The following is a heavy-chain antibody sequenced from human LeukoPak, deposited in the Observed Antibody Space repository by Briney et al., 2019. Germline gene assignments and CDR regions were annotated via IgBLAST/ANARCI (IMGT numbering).Heavy chain of an antibody. CDR2: ISYDGSNK. V-gene: IGHV3-30*18. Sequence: PGGSLRLSCAASGFTFSSYGMHWVRQAPGKGLEWVAVISYDGSNKYYADSVKGRFTISRDDSKNTLYLQMNSLRAEDTAVYYCAKDSEITVTGWFDPWGQGTVVTVSS. D-gene: IGHD4-17*01. CDR1: GFTFSSYG. J-gene: IGHJ5*02. CDR3: AKDSEITVTGWFDP.